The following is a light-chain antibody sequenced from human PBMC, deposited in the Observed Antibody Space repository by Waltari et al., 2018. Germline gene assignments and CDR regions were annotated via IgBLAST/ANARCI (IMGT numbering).Light chain of an antibody. CDR3: QQYNAWPRT. V-gene: IGKV3-15*01. CDR1: QGVSSS. Sequence: EIVMTQSPATLSVSPGERATLRCRARQGVSSSLAWYQEKPGQAPRILIYGASTRATGIPGRISGSGSGAEFTLTISSLQSEDSAVYYCQQYNAWPRTFGQGTKLEVK. CDR2: GAS. J-gene: IGKJ1*01.